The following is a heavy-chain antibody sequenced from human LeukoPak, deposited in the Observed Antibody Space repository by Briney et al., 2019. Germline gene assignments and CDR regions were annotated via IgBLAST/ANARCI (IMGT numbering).Heavy chain of an antibody. D-gene: IGHD3-10*01. CDR2: ISSSSSTI. Sequence: PGGSLRLSCAASGFTFSSYSMNWVRQAPGKGLEWVSYISSSSSTIYYADSVKGRFTISRDNAKNSLYLQMNSLRAEDTAVYYCARDSSGSGSRGSYFDXWXQGTLVTVSS. J-gene: IGHJ4*02. V-gene: IGHV3-48*04. CDR3: ARDSSGSGSRGSYFDX. CDR1: GFTFSSYS.